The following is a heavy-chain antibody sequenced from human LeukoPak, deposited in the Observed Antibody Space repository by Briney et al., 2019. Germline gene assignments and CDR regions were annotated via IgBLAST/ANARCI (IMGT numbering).Heavy chain of an antibody. V-gene: IGHV4-39*01. CDR3: ARPPLSGGSYLRGD. Sequence: SETLPLTCTVSGGSISSSSYYWGWIRQPPGKGLEWIGSIYYSGSTYYNPSLKSRVTISVDTSKNQFSLKLSSVTAADTAVYYCARPPLSGGSYLRGDWGQGTLVTVSS. CDR1: GGSISSSSYY. D-gene: IGHD2-15*01. CDR2: IYYSGST. J-gene: IGHJ4*02.